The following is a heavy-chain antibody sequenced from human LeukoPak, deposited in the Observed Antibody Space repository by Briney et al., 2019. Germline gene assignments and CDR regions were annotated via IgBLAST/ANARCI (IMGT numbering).Heavy chain of an antibody. Sequence: SETLSLTCTVSGGSISSYYWSWIRQPPGKGLEWIGYIYYSGSTNYNPSLKSRVTISVDTSKNQFSLKLSSVTAADTAVYYCARVGRLEDTAIPPFNRYYYYYGMDVWGQGTTVTVSS. CDR1: GGSISSYY. CDR2: IYYSGST. CDR3: ARVGRLEDTAIPPFNRYYYYYGMDV. J-gene: IGHJ6*02. V-gene: IGHV4-59*08. D-gene: IGHD5-18*01.